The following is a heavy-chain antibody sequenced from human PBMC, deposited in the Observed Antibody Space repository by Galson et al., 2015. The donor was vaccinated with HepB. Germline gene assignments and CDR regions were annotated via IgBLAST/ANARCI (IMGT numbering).Heavy chain of an antibody. CDR2: IYSGGST. J-gene: IGHJ4*02. CDR3: ARGPTWMQIFDY. CDR1: GFTVSSNY. V-gene: IGHV3-53*01. D-gene: IGHD5-18*01. Sequence: SLRLSCAASGFTVSSNYMSWVRQAPGKGLEWVSIIYSGGSTYYTDSVKGRFTISRDNSKNTLYLQMNSLRAEDSAIYYCARGPTWMQIFDYWGQGTLVTVSS.